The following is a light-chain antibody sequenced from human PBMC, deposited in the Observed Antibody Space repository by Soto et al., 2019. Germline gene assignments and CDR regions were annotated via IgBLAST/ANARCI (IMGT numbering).Light chain of an antibody. V-gene: IGKV3-20*01. J-gene: IGKJ4*01. Sequence: DIVLTQSPGTLSLSPGERVTLSCRASQTLPSNYLAWFQQKPGQSPRLLIYGASSRPTGVPDRFSASASGTDFTLAISRLEPEDFALYYCQQYDNSPFTFGGGTKVDI. CDR3: QQYDNSPFT. CDR1: QTLPSNY. CDR2: GAS.